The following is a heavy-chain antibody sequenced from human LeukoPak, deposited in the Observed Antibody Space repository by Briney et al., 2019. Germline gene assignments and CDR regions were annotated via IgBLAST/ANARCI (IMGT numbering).Heavy chain of an antibody. J-gene: IGHJ4*02. V-gene: IGHV4-59*01. Sequence: SETLSLTCSVSGGSISPYYWSWLRQPPGKGLEWIGYIYYSGSTNYNPSLKSRVTISVDTSKNQFSLKLSSVTAADTAVYYCARAVIAVAGDYFDYWGQGTLVTVSS. D-gene: IGHD6-19*01. CDR1: GGSISPYY. CDR3: ARAVIAVAGDYFDY. CDR2: IYYSGST.